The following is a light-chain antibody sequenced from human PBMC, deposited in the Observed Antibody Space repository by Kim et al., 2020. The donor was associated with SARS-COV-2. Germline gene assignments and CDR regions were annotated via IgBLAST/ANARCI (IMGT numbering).Light chain of an antibody. J-gene: IGKJ5*01. V-gene: IGKV1-39*01. CDR2: AAS. Sequence: VSVGDRVTNTCRENQNIRSYLNGYEQKPGKAPKPRIYAASSLQSGVPSRFSGRGSGKDFTLTIRSLQPEDCATYYCQQSYSTPITFGQGTRLEIK. CDR1: QNIRSY. CDR3: QQSYSTPIT.